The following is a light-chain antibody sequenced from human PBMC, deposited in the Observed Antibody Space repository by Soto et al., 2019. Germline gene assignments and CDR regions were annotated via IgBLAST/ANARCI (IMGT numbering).Light chain of an antibody. CDR2: GAS. Sequence: EIVLTQSPATLSLSPGETATLSCRASQSVSNYLAWYQHKPGQAPRLLIYGASNRDTGVSARISGSGSGRDFSLTINSLEPEDSAVYYCHQRTNWPSITFCQVTRLEI. J-gene: IGKJ5*01. V-gene: IGKV3-11*02. CDR1: QSVSNY. CDR3: HQRTNWPSIT.